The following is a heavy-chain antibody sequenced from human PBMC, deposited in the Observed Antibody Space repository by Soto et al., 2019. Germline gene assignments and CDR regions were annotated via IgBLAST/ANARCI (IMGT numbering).Heavy chain of an antibody. Sequence: QVQLQESGPGLVKPSQTLSLTSTVSGGSISSGGYYWSWIRQHPGKGLEWIGYIYYSGSTYYNPSIKSRVTISVDTSKNQFSLKLSSVTAADTAVYYCAGSGSLGWFDPWGQGTLVTVSS. V-gene: IGHV4-31*03. D-gene: IGHD3-10*01. CDR3: AGSGSLGWFDP. CDR1: GGSISSGGYY. J-gene: IGHJ5*02. CDR2: IYYSGST.